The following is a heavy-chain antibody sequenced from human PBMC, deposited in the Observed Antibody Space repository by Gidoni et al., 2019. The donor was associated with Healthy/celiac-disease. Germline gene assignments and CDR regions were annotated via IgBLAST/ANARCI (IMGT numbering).Heavy chain of an antibody. CDR3: AKDFWFVVTANWFDP. D-gene: IGHD3-10*01. V-gene: IGHV3-23*01. CDR2: MSGMGGST. CDR1: GFPCSSYA. Sequence: EVQLLESGGGLVQPGGDMRLSCAASGFPCSSYAMSWVRQAPGKGLEWVSSMSGMGGSTYYADSVKGRFTIARDNSKNTLYLQMNSLRAEDTAVYYCAKDFWFVVTANWFDPWGQGTLVTVSS. J-gene: IGHJ5*02.